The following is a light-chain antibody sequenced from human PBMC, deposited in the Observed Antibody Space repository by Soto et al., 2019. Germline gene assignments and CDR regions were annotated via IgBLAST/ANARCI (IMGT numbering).Light chain of an antibody. CDR1: LTVSNY. CDR2: DAS. CDR3: QQTYSTPWT. V-gene: IGKV1-39*01. J-gene: IGKJ1*01. Sequence: DIQMTQYPSSLSASVGDRVTITCRASLTVSNYLNWYQQQPGKAPKLLIHDASTLQSGVPSRFSASGSGTDFTLTITRLQSEDFATYYCQQTYSTPWTFGQGTRVEVK.